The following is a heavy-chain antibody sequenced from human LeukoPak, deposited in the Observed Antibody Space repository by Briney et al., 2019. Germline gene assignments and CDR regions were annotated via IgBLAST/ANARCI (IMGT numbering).Heavy chain of an antibody. CDR2: INPSSGGT. CDR1: GYTFTGYY. V-gene: IGHV1-2*02. J-gene: IGHJ4*02. D-gene: IGHD6-19*01. CDR3: ARSIAVAGTVADY. Sequence: VASVKVSCKASGYTFTGYYMHWVRQAPGQGLEWMGWINPSSGGTNYAQKFQGRVTMTRDTSISTAYMELSRLRSDDTAVYYCARSIAVAGTVADYWGQGTLVTVSS.